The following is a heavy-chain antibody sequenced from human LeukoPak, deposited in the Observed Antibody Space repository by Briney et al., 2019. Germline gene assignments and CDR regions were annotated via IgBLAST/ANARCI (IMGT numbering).Heavy chain of an antibody. Sequence: GGSLRLSCAASGFTFSSYAMSWVRQAPGKGLEWVSAISGSGGSTYYADSVKGRFTISRDNSKNTLFLQMNSLRAEDTAVYYCAKGRYYYVSSDAFDIWGQGTMVTVSS. D-gene: IGHD3-22*01. CDR1: GFTFSSYA. J-gene: IGHJ3*02. CDR2: ISGSGGST. V-gene: IGHV3-23*01. CDR3: AKGRYYYVSSDAFDI.